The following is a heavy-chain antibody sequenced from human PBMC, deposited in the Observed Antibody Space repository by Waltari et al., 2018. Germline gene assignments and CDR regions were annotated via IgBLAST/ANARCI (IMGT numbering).Heavy chain of an antibody. V-gene: IGHV3-23*04. CDR2: LSASGSRT. Sequence: DVQLVESGGGLVKPGGSLRLSCEASGFTFRSYAMNWVRQAPGKGLEWVAGLSASGSRTFYAASVKGRFTISRDNSNNTLYAQMTSLTPEDTATYYCAMSLTVLVRADHWGQGTLVAVSS. D-gene: IGHD1-26*01. CDR1: GFTFRSYA. CDR3: AMSLTVLVRADH. J-gene: IGHJ4*02.